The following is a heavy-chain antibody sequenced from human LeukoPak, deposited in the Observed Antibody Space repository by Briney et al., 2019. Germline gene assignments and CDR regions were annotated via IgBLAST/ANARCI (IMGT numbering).Heavy chain of an antibody. D-gene: IGHD7-27*01. CDR3: ARDDNWGFDY. Sequence: GGSLRLSCAVSGFNVSSHHMNWVRQAPGKGLEWVANIRGSGSGMGSGNYYAGSVKGRFTISRDNAKNSLYLQMNSLRAEDTAFYYCARDDNWGFDYWGQGALVTVSS. J-gene: IGHJ4*02. CDR2: IRGSGSGM. CDR1: GFNVSSHH. V-gene: IGHV3-48*03.